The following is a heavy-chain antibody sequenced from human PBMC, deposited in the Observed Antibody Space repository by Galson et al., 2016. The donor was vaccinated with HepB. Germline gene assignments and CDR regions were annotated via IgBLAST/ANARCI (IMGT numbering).Heavy chain of an antibody. CDR3: AKEDKGDWNYFKYFDY. J-gene: IGHJ4*02. Sequence: SLRLSCAASGFTFSNYAMSWVRQAPGKGLEWVSSIVSSGGSTYYADSVKGRFTISRDNSKNTLFLQMNSLRGEDTAVYYCAKEDKGDWNYFKYFDYWGQGTLVTVSS. CDR2: IVSSGGST. V-gene: IGHV3-23*01. CDR1: GFTFSNYA. D-gene: IGHD1-7*01.